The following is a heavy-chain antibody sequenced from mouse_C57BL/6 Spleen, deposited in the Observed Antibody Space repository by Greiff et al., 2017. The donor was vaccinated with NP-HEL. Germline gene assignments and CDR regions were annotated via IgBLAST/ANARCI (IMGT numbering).Heavy chain of an antibody. Sequence: QVQLKQSGAELARPGASVKLSCKASGYTFTSYGISWVKQRTGQGLEWIGEIYPRSGNTYYNEKFKGKATLTADKSSSTAYMELRSLTSEDSAVYFCARDENYYGSSTYAMDYWGQGTSVTVSS. CDR1: GYTFTSYG. CDR3: ARDENYYGSSTYAMDY. D-gene: IGHD1-1*01. CDR2: IYPRSGNT. V-gene: IGHV1-81*01. J-gene: IGHJ4*01.